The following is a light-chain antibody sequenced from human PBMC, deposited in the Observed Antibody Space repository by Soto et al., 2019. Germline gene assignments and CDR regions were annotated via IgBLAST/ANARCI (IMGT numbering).Light chain of an antibody. CDR1: SSDVGGYDY. J-gene: IGLJ1*01. CDR2: EVT. Sequence: QSALTQPASVSGSPGQWISISCTGTSSDVGGYDYVSWYQHHPDKAPKLIIYEVTHRPSGVSTRFSGSKSGNTASLTISGQQADDESDYYCSSLRSGSPRVFGTGTKLTVL. V-gene: IGLV2-14*01. CDR3: SSLRSGSPRV.